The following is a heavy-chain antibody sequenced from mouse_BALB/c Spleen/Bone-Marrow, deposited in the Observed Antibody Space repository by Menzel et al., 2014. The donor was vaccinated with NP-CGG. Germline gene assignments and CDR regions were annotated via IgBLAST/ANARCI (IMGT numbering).Heavy chain of an antibody. Sequence: QVQLQQSGAELVRPGSSVKISCKASGYAFSSYWMNWVKQRPGQGLEWIGQIYPGDGDTNFNGKFKGKATLTADKSSSTVYMQLSSLTSEDSAVYFCAKGKDGGSPYFDVWGAGTTVTVSS. CDR1: GYAFSSYW. V-gene: IGHV1-80*01. D-gene: IGHD2-3*01. CDR3: AKGKDGGSPYFDV. CDR2: IYPGDGDT. J-gene: IGHJ1*01.